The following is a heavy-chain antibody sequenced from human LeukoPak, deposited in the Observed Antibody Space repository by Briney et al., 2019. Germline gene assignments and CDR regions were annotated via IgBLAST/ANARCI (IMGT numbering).Heavy chain of an antibody. CDR1: GYTSRIYE. Sequence: QPGGPLRLSCAPSGYTSRIYEMNWVRQAPGRGREWVSYIVGSGSTIYYADSVKGRFTISRDNAKNSLYLQMNSLRAEDTAVYYCARDGYDFWSGRKYYGMDVWGQGTTVTVSS. CDR3: ARDGYDFWSGRKYYGMDV. D-gene: IGHD3-3*01. CDR2: IVGSGSTI. V-gene: IGHV3-48*03. J-gene: IGHJ6*02.